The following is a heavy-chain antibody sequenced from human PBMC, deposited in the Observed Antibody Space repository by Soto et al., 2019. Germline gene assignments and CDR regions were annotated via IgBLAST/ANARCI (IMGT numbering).Heavy chain of an antibody. J-gene: IGHJ6*02. CDR2: IIPIFGTA. CDR3: ARPGGSYYYYGMDV. Sequence: ASVKVSCKASGGTFSSYAISWVRQAPGQGLEWMGGIIPIFGTANYAQKFQGRVTITADESTSTAYMELSSLRSEDTAVYYCARPGGSYYYYGMDVWGQGTTVTVSS. V-gene: IGHV1-69*13. CDR1: GGTFSSYA. D-gene: IGHD1-26*01.